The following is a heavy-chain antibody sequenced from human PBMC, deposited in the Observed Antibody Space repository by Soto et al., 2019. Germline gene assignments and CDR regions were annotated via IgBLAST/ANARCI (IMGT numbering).Heavy chain of an antibody. D-gene: IGHD5-12*01. CDR2: INAGNGNT. V-gene: IGHV1-3*01. Sequence: ASVKVSCKASGYTFTSYAMHWVRQAPGQRLEWMGWINAGNGNTKYSQKFQGRVTITRDTSASTAYMELSSLRSEDTAVYYCARGVGLYSGYDEWGQGTLVTVSS. J-gene: IGHJ4*02. CDR1: GYTFTSYA. CDR3: ARGVGLYSGYDE.